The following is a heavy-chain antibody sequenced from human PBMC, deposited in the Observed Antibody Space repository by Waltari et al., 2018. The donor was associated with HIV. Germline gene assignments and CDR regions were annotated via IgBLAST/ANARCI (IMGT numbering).Heavy chain of an antibody. J-gene: IGHJ4*02. CDR2: INSEGSST. Sequence: EAPLVVSGGGLVQPGGSMSLYCAASAFTLSTHWKHWVRQAPGKGVVWFSRINSEGSSTSYSDSVKGRFTISRDNAKNTLYLQMNSLRVEDTAVYYCARGYGYAYPNWGQGTLVTVSS. V-gene: IGHV3-74*01. CDR1: AFTLSTHW. CDR3: ARGYGYAYPN. D-gene: IGHD5-12*01.